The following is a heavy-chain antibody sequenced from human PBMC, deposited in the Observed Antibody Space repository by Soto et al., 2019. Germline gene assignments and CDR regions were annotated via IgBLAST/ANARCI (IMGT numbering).Heavy chain of an antibody. V-gene: IGHV4-59*01. Sequence: SETLSLTCTVSGASITTYYWSWFRQPPGQGLESLGYIYHTGVTNSNPSFWGRLSISIDTAKNQFSLRLSSVTSADTAIYYCARTARVPDFWGPGILVTVS. J-gene: IGHJ4*02. CDR1: GASITTYY. CDR2: IYHTGVT. D-gene: IGHD2-2*01. CDR3: ARTARVPDF.